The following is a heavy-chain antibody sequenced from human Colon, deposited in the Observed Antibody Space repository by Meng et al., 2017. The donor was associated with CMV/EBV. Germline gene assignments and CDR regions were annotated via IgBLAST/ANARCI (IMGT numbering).Heavy chain of an antibody. CDR2: ISCNSGDT. CDR1: EYTCTNYY. V-gene: IGHV1-46*01. D-gene: IGHD7-27*01. Sequence: VPVGPSGAEVKKPAAPVKVSCKASEYTCTNYYFHWVRQAPGQGLEWMGVISCNSGDTAYAQKFQGRFTMTGDTSTRTAYMELSSLRSEDTAVYYCSRDGPWGYGGSDYWGQGTLVTVSS. CDR3: SRDGPWGYGGSDY. J-gene: IGHJ4*02.